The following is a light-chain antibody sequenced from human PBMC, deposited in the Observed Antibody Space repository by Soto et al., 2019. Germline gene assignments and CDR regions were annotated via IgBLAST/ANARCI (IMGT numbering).Light chain of an antibody. J-gene: IGLJ1*01. V-gene: IGLV1-40*01. CDR1: GSNIGAGSD. CDR3: QSYDTSLRACV. Sequence: QSVLTQPPSVSGAPGQRVAISCTGSGSNIGAGSDVHWYQQLPGMAPKLLVYGNNNRPSGVPDRFSGSKSATSASLAITGLQAEDEADYYCQSYDTSLRACVFGTGTKLTVL. CDR2: GNN.